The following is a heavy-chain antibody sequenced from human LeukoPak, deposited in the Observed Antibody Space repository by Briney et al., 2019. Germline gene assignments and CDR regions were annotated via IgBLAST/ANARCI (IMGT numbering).Heavy chain of an antibody. CDR3: ARDRGFSGYDLAC. J-gene: IGHJ4*02. D-gene: IGHD5-12*01. Sequence: PSETLSLTCAVSGDSISTGGYSWSWIRQPPGKGLEWIGYVYHGGSTYYNPSLKSRVTISVDRSKNQFPLMLTSVTAADTAVYYCARDRGFSGYDLACWGQGILVTVSS. CDR2: VYHGGST. CDR1: GDSISTGGYS. V-gene: IGHV4-30-2*01.